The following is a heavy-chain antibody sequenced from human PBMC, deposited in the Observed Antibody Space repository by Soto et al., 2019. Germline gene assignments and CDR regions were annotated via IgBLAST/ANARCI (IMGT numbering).Heavy chain of an antibody. J-gene: IGHJ3*02. V-gene: IGHV3-23*01. CDR1: GFNFSSYA. D-gene: IGHD3-22*01. CDR3: AKGPDYYDSRVSAFDI. Sequence: PGGSLRLSCAAAGFNFSSYAMSWVRQAPGKGLEWVSAISGSGGSTYYADSVKGRFTISRDNSKNTLYLQMNSLRAEDTAVYYCAKGPDYYDSRVSAFDIWGQGTMVTVSS. CDR2: ISGSGGST.